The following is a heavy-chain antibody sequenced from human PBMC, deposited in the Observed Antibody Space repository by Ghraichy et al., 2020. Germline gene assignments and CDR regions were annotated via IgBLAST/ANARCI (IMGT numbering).Heavy chain of an antibody. CDR1: GYTFSDYY. CDR3: TRDVDHYFDY. CDR2: INTHTGGT. Sequence: ASVKVSCKASGYTFSDYYLHWVRQAPGPGLEWMAWINTHTGGTNYAQKFQGRVTVTRDTSISAVYMDFSGLRSDDTAVYYCTRDVDHYFDYWGQGTQVTVSS. J-gene: IGHJ4*02. V-gene: IGHV1-2*02.